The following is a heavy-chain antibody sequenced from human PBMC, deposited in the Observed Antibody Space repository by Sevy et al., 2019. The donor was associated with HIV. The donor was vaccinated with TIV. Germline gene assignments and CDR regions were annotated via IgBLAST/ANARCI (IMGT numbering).Heavy chain of an antibody. V-gene: IGHV3-30*03. D-gene: IGHD2-21*01. Sequence: GGSLGLSCAASGFTFHDYAMHWVRQAPGKGLEWLSYISYDERDIYYLDSVRGRFSVSRDNSKQTLFLQMDSLGPEDTAIYYCARRDVNHQFLLDYWGQGILVTVSS. CDR2: ISYDERDI. J-gene: IGHJ4*02. CDR3: ARRDVNHQFLLDY. CDR1: GFTFHDYA.